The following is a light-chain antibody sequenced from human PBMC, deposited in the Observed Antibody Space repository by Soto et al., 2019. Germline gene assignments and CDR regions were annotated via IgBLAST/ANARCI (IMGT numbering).Light chain of an antibody. V-gene: IGKV3-20*01. Sequence: EIVLTQSPGTLSLSPGERATLSCRASQSVSSSYLARYQQKPGQAPRLLIYGASSRATGIPDRFSGSGSGTDFTLPISRLEPEDFAVYYCQQYSSSPLFTFGPGTKVDIK. J-gene: IGKJ3*01. CDR1: QSVSSSY. CDR2: GAS. CDR3: QQYSSSPLFT.